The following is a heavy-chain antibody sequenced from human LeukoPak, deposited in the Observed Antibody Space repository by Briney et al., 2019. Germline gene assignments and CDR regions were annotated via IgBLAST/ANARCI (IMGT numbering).Heavy chain of an antibody. V-gene: IGHV3-30*18. CDR2: ISYDGSNK. Sequence: PGGPLRLSCAASGFTVSSNYMSWVRHAPGKGLEWVAVISYDGSNKYYADSVKGRFTISRDNSKNTLYLQMNSLRAEDTAVYYCAKDGQWLVRYADYWGQGTLVTVSS. J-gene: IGHJ4*02. CDR3: AKDGQWLVRYADY. D-gene: IGHD6-19*01. CDR1: GFTVSSNY.